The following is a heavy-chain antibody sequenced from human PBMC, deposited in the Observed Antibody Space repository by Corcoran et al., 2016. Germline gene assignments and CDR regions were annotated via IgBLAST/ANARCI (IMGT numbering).Heavy chain of an antibody. CDR2: INWNGGST. D-gene: IGHD2-15*01. Sequence: EVQLVESGGGVVRPGGSLRLSCAASGFTFDDYGMSWVRQAPGKGLEWVSGINWNGGSTGYADSVKGRFTISRDNAKNSLYLQMNSLRAEDTALYHGARGRCSGGSCYSSRSWFDPWGQGTLVTVSS. CDR1: GFTFDDYG. CDR3: ARGRCSGGSCYSSRSWFDP. V-gene: IGHV3-20*01. J-gene: IGHJ5*02.